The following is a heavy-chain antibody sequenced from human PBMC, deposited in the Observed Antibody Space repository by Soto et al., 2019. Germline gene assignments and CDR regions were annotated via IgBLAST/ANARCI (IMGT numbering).Heavy chain of an antibody. CDR3: ASGIGSLGP. CDR1: GVSLKNYC. V-gene: IGHV4-59*08. D-gene: IGHD1-20*01. CDR2: IYDSGST. Sequence: SETLCLTCTVAGVSLKNYCWSWIRQPPGKGLEWIGYIYDSGSTKYNPSLKSRVSISLDMSKNQFSLKLSSVTAADTAVYFCASGIGSLGPWGQGTLVTVCS. J-gene: IGHJ5*02.